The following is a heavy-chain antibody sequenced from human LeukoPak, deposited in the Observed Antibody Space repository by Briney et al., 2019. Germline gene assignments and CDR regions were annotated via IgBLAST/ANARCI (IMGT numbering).Heavy chain of an antibody. D-gene: IGHD3-22*01. J-gene: IGHJ4*02. CDR1: GFTLSSYD. Sequence: GRSLRLSCAASGFTLSSYDMHWVRQAPGKGLEWVAVISYDGSNKYYADSVKGRFTISRDNSKNTLFLQMNSLRAEDTAVYYCAKTGSSGYYYVDYWGQGTLVTVSS. CDR2: ISYDGSNK. CDR3: AKTGSSGYYYVDY. V-gene: IGHV3-30*18.